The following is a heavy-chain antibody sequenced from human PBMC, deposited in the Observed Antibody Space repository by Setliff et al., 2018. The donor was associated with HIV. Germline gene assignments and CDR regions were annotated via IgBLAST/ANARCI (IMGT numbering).Heavy chain of an antibody. V-gene: IGHV4-59*01. CDR1: GGSTSSYY. J-gene: IGHJ4*02. CDR2: IYYSGST. Sequence: SETLSLTCTVSGGSTSSYYWSWIRQPPGKGLEWIGYIYYSGSTKHNPSLKSRVTISLDTSKNQFSLKLTSVTAADTAVYYCARSHGFPWGQGTLVTVSS. CDR3: ARSHGFP.